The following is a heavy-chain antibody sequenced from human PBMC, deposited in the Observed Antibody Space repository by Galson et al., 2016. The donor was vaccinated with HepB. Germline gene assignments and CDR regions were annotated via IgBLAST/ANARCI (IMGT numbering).Heavy chain of an antibody. J-gene: IGHJ5*02. D-gene: IGHD3-10*01. V-gene: IGHV3-53*01. CDR3: ARDLSTSWFMGWFDT. CDR2: IYSGGDT. CDR1: GFSVVSNY. Sequence: SLRLSCAASGFSVVSNYMSWVRQPPGKGLEWVAVIYSGGDTYYADSVEGRFSISRDNSNNTVHLQRNSLRTEDTAVYYCARDLSTSWFMGWFDTWGQGTLVTVSS.